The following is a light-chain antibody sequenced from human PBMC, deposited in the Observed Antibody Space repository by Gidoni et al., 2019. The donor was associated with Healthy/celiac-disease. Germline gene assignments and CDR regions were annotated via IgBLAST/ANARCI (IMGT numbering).Light chain of an antibody. J-gene: IGKJ2*01. Sequence: DIQMTQSPSSLSASVGDRVTITFRASQSISSYLNWYQQKPGKAPKLLIYAASSLESGVPSRFSGSGSGTDFTLTISRLKPEDFATYYCQQSDRTPYTFGQGTKLEIK. V-gene: IGKV1-39*01. CDR2: AAS. CDR3: QQSDRTPYT. CDR1: QSISSY.